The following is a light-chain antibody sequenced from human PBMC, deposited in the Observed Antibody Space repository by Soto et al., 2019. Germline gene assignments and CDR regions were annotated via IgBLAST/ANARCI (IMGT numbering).Light chain of an antibody. Sequence: DIQMTQSPSSLSASVGDRVTITCRASQSISSYLNWYQQKPGKDPKLLIYAASNLQSGVPSRFSGSGSGTDFTLTISSLQTEDFDTYYWQDSYSTPCTFGHGTKVEIK. J-gene: IGKJ1*01. V-gene: IGKV1-39*01. CDR1: QSISSY. CDR2: AAS. CDR3: QDSYSTPCT.